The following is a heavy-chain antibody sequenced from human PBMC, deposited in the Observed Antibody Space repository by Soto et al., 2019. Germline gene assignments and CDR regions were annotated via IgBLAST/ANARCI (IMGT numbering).Heavy chain of an antibody. CDR3: ARAAYKYGPFDE. Sequence: SATLSLTCTVSGGSITVYYLNWIRQPAGKGLEWIGHIYTSGTTNYNPSFKSRVTMSLDTSQNQFSLRLTSVTAADTAVYYCARAAYKYGPFDECGQGTMVTV. J-gene: IGHJ4*02. CDR2: IYTSGTT. D-gene: IGHD5-18*01. CDR1: GGSITVYY. V-gene: IGHV4-4*07.